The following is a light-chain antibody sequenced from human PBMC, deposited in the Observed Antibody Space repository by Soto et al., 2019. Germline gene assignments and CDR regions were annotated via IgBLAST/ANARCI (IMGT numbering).Light chain of an antibody. J-gene: IGKJ5*01. CDR2: GAS. CDR1: QSVSSSY. CDR3: QQYGSSPPIT. Sequence: IVLTQSPGTLSLSPGESTTLSCRASQSVSSSYLVWYQQRPGQAPRLLMSGASSRAPGIPDRFSGRGSGTDFTLTISRLEPEDFAVYYCQQYGSSPPITFGQGTRLEI. V-gene: IGKV3-20*01.